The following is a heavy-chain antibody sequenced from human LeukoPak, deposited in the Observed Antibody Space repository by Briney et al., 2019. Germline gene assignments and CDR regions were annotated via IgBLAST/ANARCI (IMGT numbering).Heavy chain of an antibody. Sequence: GGSLRLSCAASGFIFSGHWMHWVRQAPGEGLVCVARIKKDGTYRDYGDSVKGRFTISRDNAKNTLYLQMNSLRVEDTARYYCVRDIDLYGFDYWGHKTMVTNSS. CDR1: GFIFSGHW. D-gene: IGHD2-15*01. CDR2: IKKDGTYR. V-gene: IGHV3-74*01. CDR3: VRDIDLYGFDY. J-gene: IGHJ4*01.